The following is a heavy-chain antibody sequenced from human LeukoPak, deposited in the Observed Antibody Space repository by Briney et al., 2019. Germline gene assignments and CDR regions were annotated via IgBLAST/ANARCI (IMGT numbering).Heavy chain of an antibody. CDR1: GFTFNSYW. CDR3: ARGRYYGMDV. CDR2: INSDGSST. Sequence: PGGSLRLSCAASGFTFNSYWMHWVRQAPGKGLVWVSRINSDGSSTTYADSGKGRFTISRDNAKNTLYLQMNSLRAEDTAVYYCARGRYYGMDVWGQGTTVTVSS. J-gene: IGHJ6*02. V-gene: IGHV3-74*01.